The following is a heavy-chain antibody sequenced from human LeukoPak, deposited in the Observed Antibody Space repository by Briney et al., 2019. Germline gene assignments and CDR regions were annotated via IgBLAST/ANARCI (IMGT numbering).Heavy chain of an antibody. J-gene: IGHJ4*02. V-gene: IGHV3-7*01. CDR2: IKQDGSEQ. CDR1: GFSFSNHR. Sequence: GGSLRLSCVASGFSFSNHRMSWVRQAPGKGLEWVADIKQDGSEQNYVDSVRGRFTISRDNGKNLLYLQMNSLRAEDTAVYYCARDIPKYYYGSGSYSVQYHFDYWGQGTLVTVSS. D-gene: IGHD3-10*01. CDR3: ARDIPKYYYGSGSYSVQYHFDY.